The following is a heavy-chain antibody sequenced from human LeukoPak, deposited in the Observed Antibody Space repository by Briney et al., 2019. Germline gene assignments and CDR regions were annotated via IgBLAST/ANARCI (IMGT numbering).Heavy chain of an antibody. V-gene: IGHV3-7*03. D-gene: IGHD2-15*01. CDR1: GFTFSNYW. J-gene: IGHJ4*02. CDR3: ARGTHDIVVVVATTQIDY. CDR2: IKQDGSEK. Sequence: GGSLRLSCAPSGFTFSNYWMSWVRQAPGKGLEWVANIKQDGSEKYYVDSVKGRFTISRDNAKNSLYLQMNSLRAEDTAVYYCARGTHDIVVVVATTQIDYWGQGTLVTVSS.